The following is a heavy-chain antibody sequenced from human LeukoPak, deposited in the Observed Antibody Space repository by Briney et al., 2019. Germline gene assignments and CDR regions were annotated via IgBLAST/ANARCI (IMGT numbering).Heavy chain of an antibody. CDR1: GFTVSNSW. Sequence: GGSLRLSCAASGFTVSNSWMFWLRHAPGKGLRYVSEINNDGNRIRYVDSVKGRFTISRDGAKNTLFLQMDSLRDDDTAMYYCARGGLPGGFDYWGQGILVTVSS. D-gene: IGHD7-27*01. CDR3: ARGGLPGGFDY. CDR2: INNDGNRI. J-gene: IGHJ4*02. V-gene: IGHV3-74*01.